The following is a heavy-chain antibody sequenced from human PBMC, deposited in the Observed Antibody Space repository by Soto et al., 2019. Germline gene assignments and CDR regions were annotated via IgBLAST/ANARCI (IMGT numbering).Heavy chain of an antibody. CDR1: GYTFTGYY. CDR2: INPNSGGT. Sequence: ASLKLSCKASGYTFTGYYIHWVRQAPGQGLEWMGWINPNSGGTNSAQKFQDWVTMTRDTSITTAYMELSRLRSDDTAVYYCARGTPTFSYDSSGYYSFDYWGQGTLVTVS. J-gene: IGHJ4*02. D-gene: IGHD3-22*01. V-gene: IGHV1-2*04. CDR3: ARGTPTFSYDSSGYYSFDY.